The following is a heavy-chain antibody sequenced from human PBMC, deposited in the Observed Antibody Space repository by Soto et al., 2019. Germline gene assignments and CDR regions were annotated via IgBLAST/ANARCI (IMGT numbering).Heavy chain of an antibody. Sequence: GGSLRLSCAASGFTVSSNYMSWVRQAPGKGLEWVSVIYSGGSTYYADSVKGRFTISRDNSKNTLYLQMNSLRAEDTAVYYCARDLNYWGNDAFDIWGQGTMVTVSS. CDR3: ARDLNYWGNDAFDI. CDR1: GFTVSSNY. CDR2: IYSGGST. J-gene: IGHJ3*02. V-gene: IGHV3-53*01. D-gene: IGHD7-27*01.